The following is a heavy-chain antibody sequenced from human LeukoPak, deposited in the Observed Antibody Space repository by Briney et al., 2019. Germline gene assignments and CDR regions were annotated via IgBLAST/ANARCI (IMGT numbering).Heavy chain of an antibody. CDR3: ARDKTVTALGDYYYYMDV. Sequence: PSETLSLTCAVYGGSFSGYYWSWIRQPPGKGLEWIGEINHSGSTNYNPSLKSRVTISVDTSKNQFSLKLSSVTAAATAVYYCARDKTVTALGDYYYYMDVWGKGTTVTVSS. CDR2: INHSGST. D-gene: IGHD4-11*01. J-gene: IGHJ6*03. V-gene: IGHV4-34*01. CDR1: GGSFSGYY.